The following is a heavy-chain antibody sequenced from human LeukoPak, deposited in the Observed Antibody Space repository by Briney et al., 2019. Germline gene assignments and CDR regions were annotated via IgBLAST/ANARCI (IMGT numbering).Heavy chain of an antibody. CDR1: GRPFSGYY. D-gene: IGHD3-22*01. J-gene: IGHJ4*02. V-gene: IGHV4-34*01. CDR2: INHSGST. Sequence: SETLSLTCAVYGRPFSGYYWSWIRQPPGKGLEWIGEINHSGSTNYNPSFKSRVTISVDTSKNQFSLKLSSVTAADTAVYYCARGEFGYYYDSSAYTAFDYWGQGTLVTVSS. CDR3: ARGEFGYYYDSSAYTAFDY.